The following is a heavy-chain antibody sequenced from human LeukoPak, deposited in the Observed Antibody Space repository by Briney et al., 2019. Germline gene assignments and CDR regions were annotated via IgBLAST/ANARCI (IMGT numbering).Heavy chain of an antibody. CDR1: GFSVTNNY. V-gene: IGHV3-53*01. Sequence: GGSLRLSCAASGFSVTNNYMSWVRQAPGKGLEWVSVFYVGGATYYADSVKGGFTISRDNSENTLYLQMNSLKAEDTAVYYCARGDGYNFFDYWGQGTLVTVSS. D-gene: IGHD5-24*01. CDR2: FYVGGAT. J-gene: IGHJ4*02. CDR3: ARGDGYNFFDY.